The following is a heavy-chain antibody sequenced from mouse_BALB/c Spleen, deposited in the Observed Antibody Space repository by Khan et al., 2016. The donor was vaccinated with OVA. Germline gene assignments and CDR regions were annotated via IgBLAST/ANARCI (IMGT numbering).Heavy chain of an antibody. CDR3: GRGRSY. J-gene: IGHJ3*01. CDR2: INYSGST. Sequence: EVQLQESGPGLVKPSQSLSPTCTATGYSITSDYAWNWIRQFPGNRLEWIGYINYSGSTSKQPSLKSRMSISRDKSKNQIFLQLNSVTTEDTATYYCGRGRSYWGQGTLVTVSA. CDR1: GYSITSDYA. V-gene: IGHV3-2*02.